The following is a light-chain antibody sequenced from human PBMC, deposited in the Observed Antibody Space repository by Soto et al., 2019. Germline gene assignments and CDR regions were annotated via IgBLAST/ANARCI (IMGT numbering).Light chain of an antibody. Sequence: DIQMTQSPSTLSASVGDRVTITCRASQSIGSWLAWYQQKPGKAPKSLIYKASSLESGVPSRFSGSGSGTEFTLAISSLQPDDFATYYCQQDFTCSQMFGQGTKVEIK. CDR2: KAS. CDR1: QSIGSW. CDR3: QQDFTCSQM. J-gene: IGKJ1*01. V-gene: IGKV1-5*03.